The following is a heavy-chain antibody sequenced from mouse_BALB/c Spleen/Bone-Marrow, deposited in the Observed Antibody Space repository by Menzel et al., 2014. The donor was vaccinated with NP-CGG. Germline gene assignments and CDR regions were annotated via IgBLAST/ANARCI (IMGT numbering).Heavy chain of an antibody. Sequence: VHVKQSGPSLVKPSQTLSLTCSVTGDSITSSYWNWIRKFPGNKLEYVGYISYSGNAYYNPSLKSRISLTRDTSKNXYYLQLNSVTTEDTATYFCARGNGYHFDYWGQGTTLTVSS. J-gene: IGHJ2*01. D-gene: IGHD1-2*01. V-gene: IGHV3-8*02. CDR2: ISYSGNA. CDR1: GDSITSSY. CDR3: ARGNGYHFDY.